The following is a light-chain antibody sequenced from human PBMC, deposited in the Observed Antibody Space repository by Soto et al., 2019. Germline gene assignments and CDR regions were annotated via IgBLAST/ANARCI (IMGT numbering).Light chain of an antibody. CDR1: QSISSW. CDR2: KAS. J-gene: IGKJ1*01. Sequence: DIQMTQYPSTLSASVGDRVIITCRASQSISSWLAWYQQKPGKAPKLLISKASNLESGVPSRFSGSGSGTAFTLTVSSPQPDDFATYDCQQYYSYWTFGQGTKVEIK. CDR3: QQYYSYWT. V-gene: IGKV1-5*03.